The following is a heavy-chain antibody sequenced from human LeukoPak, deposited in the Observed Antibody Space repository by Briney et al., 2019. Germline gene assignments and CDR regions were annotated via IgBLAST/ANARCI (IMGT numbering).Heavy chain of an antibody. J-gene: IGHJ3*02. V-gene: IGHV1-69*04. CDR2: IIPIFGIA. CDR1: GGTFSSYA. Sequence: SVKVSCKASGGTFSSYAISWVRQAPGQGLEWMGRIIPIFGIANYAQKFQGRVTITADKSTSTAYMELSSLRSEDTAVYYCAREPKAYYDSSGANAFDIWGQGTMVTVSS. CDR3: AREPKAYYDSSGANAFDI. D-gene: IGHD3-22*01.